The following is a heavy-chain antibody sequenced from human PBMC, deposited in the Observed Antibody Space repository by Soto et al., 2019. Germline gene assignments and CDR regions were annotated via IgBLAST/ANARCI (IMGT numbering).Heavy chain of an antibody. J-gene: IGHJ5*02. CDR1: GGTFSSYA. CDR3: ARGPGDGRSTSCNNWVDP. D-gene: IGHD2-2*01. Sequence: ASVKVSCKASGGTFSSYAISWVRQAPGQGLEWMGGIIPIFGTATYAQKFQGRVTLTADESTSTAYMELSSLRSEDTAVYYGARGPGDGRSTSCNNWVDPWGQGTLGNVSS. V-gene: IGHV1-69*13. CDR2: IIPIFGTA.